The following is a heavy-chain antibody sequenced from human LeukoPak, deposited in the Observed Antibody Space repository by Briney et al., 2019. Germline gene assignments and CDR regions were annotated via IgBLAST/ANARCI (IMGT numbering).Heavy chain of an antibody. CDR2: IKPDGSEK. J-gene: IGHJ3*02. V-gene: IGHV3-7*01. CDR3: ARVAIFGVGSDAFDI. Sequence: GGSLRLSCAASGFTFSSFRMNWVRQAPGMGLEWVANIKPDGSEKYFVDSVKGRFTISRDNAKNSVYLHMTSLRAEDTAVYYCARVAIFGVGSDAFDIWGQGTMVTVSS. CDR1: GFTFSSFR. D-gene: IGHD3-3*01.